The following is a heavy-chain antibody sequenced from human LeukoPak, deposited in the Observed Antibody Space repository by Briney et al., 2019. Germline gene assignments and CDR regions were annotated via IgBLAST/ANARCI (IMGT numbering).Heavy chain of an antibody. CDR2: IYQSGST. Sequence: SGTLSLTCAVSGGSISRSYWWSWVRQPPGKGLEWIGDIYQSGSTTYNPSLKSRLTISIDKSKNQFSLKLTSVTAADTAVYYCAISSSGWYEDDYWGQGTLVTVSS. CDR1: GGSISRSYW. J-gene: IGHJ4*02. D-gene: IGHD6-19*01. V-gene: IGHV4-4*02. CDR3: AISSSGWYEDDY.